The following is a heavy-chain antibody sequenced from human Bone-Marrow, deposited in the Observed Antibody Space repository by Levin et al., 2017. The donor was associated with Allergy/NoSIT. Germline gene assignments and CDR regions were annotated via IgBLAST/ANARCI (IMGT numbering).Heavy chain of an antibody. D-gene: IGHD3-16*01. V-gene: IGHV4-61*01. CDR3: ARGGGLTDYGMDV. Sequence: SETLSLTCTVSGGSVNSDSYYWNWIRQPPGTGLEWIGYLYYRGNTNYNPSLKSRVTMSVDSSKNQFSLNLNSVTAADTAIYYCARGGGLTDYGMDVWGQGTPVTVSS. J-gene: IGHJ6*02. CDR2: LYYRGNT. CDR1: GGSVNSDSYY.